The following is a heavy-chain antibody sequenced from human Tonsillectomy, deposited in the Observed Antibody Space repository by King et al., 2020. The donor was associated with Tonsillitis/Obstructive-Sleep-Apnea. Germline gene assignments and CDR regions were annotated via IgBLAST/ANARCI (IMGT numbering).Heavy chain of an antibody. CDR2: IRWDGGYT. CDR1: GFTFDDFT. CDR3: AKGGDASGSYYLLDY. Sequence: VQLVESGGVVVQPGGSLRLSCAASGFTFDDFTMHWVRQVPGKGLEWVSLIRWDGGYTYYADSVKGRFTISRDNSKNSLYLQMHSLRVDDTALYYCAKGGDASGSYYLLDYWGQGTLVTVSS. D-gene: IGHD3-10*01. V-gene: IGHV3-43*01. J-gene: IGHJ4*02.